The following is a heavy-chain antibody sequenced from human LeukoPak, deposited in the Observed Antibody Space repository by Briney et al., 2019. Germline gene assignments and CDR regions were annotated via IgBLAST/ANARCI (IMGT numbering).Heavy chain of an antibody. CDR1: LFTLSEYY. Sequence: GGGLRLSRADSLFTLSEYYLSCLRQAPGKGLERVSYISRSGSTIYYADSLKGRVTISRDNAKNSLYLQRNSLRAEDTAVYYCANGRYSYGYKNAFDIWGQGTMVTVSS. CDR3: ANGRYSYGYKNAFDI. V-gene: IGHV3-11*04. J-gene: IGHJ3*02. D-gene: IGHD5-18*01. CDR2: ISRSGSTI.